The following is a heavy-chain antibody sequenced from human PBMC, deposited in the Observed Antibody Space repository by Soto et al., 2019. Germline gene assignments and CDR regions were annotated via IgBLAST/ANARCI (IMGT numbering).Heavy chain of an antibody. CDR2: MNPNSGNT. J-gene: IGHJ6*02. V-gene: IGHV1-8*01. CDR1: GYTFTSYD. D-gene: IGHD3-22*01. CDR3: ARGWDSSGYYYYYYDMDV. Sequence: QVQLVQSGAEVKKPGASVKVSCKASGYTFTSYDINWVRQATGQGLEWMGWMNPNSGNTGDAQKFQGRVTMTRNTSISTAYMELRSLRSEATAVYYCARGWDSSGYYYYYYDMDVWGQVTTVTVSS.